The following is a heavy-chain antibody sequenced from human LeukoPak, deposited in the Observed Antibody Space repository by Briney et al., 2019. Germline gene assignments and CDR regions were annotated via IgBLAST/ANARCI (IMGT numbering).Heavy chain of an antibody. D-gene: IGHD3-22*01. CDR3: AKDGYYYDSSGYSPVYYGMDV. CDR2: ISGSGGST. Sequence: GGSLRLSCAASGFTFTNYGMSWVRQAPGKGLEWVSGISGSGGSTHYADSVKGRFTISRDNSKNTLYLQMNSLRAEDMAVYYCAKDGYYYDSSGYSPVYYGMDVWGQGTTVTVPS. CDR1: GFTFTNYG. J-gene: IGHJ6*02. V-gene: IGHV3-23*01.